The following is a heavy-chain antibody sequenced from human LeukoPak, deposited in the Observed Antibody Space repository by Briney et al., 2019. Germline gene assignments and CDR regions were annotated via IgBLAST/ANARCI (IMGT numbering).Heavy chain of an antibody. CDR1: GFTFSSYS. CDR3: ARDLIVGATYYYAMDV. CDR2: ISTSSTYI. Sequence: GSLSLSCAASGFTFSSYSMNWVRQAPGKGLEWVSSISTSSTYIYYADSLKGRFTISRDNAKNSLYLQMNGLRADDTAVYYCARDLIVGATYYYAMDVWGKGTTVTVSS. V-gene: IGHV3-21*01. J-gene: IGHJ6*04. D-gene: IGHD3-10*01.